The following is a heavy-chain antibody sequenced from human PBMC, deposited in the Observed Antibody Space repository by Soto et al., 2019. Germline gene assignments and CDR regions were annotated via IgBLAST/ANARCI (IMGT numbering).Heavy chain of an antibody. J-gene: IGHJ6*02. D-gene: IGHD2-15*01. CDR1: GFTVSSNY. CDR3: ASPWSDYYYYYGMDV. V-gene: IGHV3-66*01. Sequence: PGGSLRLSCAASGFTVSSNYMSWVRQAPGKGLEWVSVIYSGGSTYYADSVKGRFTISRDNSKNTLYLQMNSLRAEDTAVYYCASPWSDYYYYYGMDVWGQGTTVTVSS. CDR2: IYSGGST.